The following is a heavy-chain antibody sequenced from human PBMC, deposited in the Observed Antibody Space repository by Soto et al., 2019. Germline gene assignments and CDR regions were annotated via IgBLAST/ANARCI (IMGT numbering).Heavy chain of an antibody. CDR2: ISWNSGSI. V-gene: IGHV3-9*01. CDR3: AKDGASSYSYGFCWFDP. D-gene: IGHD5-18*01. CDR1: GFTFDDYA. Sequence: EVQLVESGGGLVQPGRSLRLSCAASGFTFDDYAMHWVRQAPGKGLEWVSGISWNSGSIGYADSVKGRFTISRDNAKNSLYLQMNSLRAEDTALYYCAKDGASSYSYGFCWFDPWGQGTLVTVSS. J-gene: IGHJ5*02.